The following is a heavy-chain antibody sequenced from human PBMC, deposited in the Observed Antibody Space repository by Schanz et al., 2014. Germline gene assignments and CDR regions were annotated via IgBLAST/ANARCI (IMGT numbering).Heavy chain of an antibody. CDR1: GYSFTGYY. CDR2: INPSSGGT. J-gene: IGHJ6*02. Sequence: QVQLVQSGVEVKKPGASVKVSCKASGYSFTGYYMNWVRQAPGQGLEWMGWINPSSGGTQYAQKFQGRVTMTTAKSISTVYMELSRLRSDDTAVYYCARVRSEDYGGMDVWGQGTTVTVSS. CDR3: ARVRSEDYGGMDV. V-gene: IGHV1-2*02.